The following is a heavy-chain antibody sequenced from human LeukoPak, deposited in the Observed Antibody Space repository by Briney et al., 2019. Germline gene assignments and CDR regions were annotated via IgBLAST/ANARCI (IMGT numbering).Heavy chain of an antibody. Sequence: PGRSLRLSCAASGFSFSTYWMHWVRHAPGEGLVWVSRINGDGSTTNYADSVKGRFTISRDNAKNTLYLQMNSLRAEDTAVYYCTRRVDATRWYDPWGQGTLVTVSS. CDR1: GFSFSTYW. CDR2: INGDGSTT. CDR3: TRRVDATRWYDP. D-gene: IGHD2-15*01. V-gene: IGHV3-74*01. J-gene: IGHJ5*02.